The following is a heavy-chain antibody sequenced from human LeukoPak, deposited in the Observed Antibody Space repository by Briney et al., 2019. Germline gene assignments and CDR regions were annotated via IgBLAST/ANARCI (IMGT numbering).Heavy chain of an antibody. J-gene: IGHJ4*02. V-gene: IGHV4-39*01. D-gene: IGHD3-22*01. Sequence: PSETLSLTCTVSGGSISSSRYSWGWIRQPPGKGLEWIGTIYYSGSTYYNPSLKSRVTISVDTSKNQFSLRLSSVTAADTAVYYCARHAYYSDSSGYYYDSSGYYYYFDCWGQGTLVTVSS. CDR1: GGSISSSRYS. CDR3: ARHAYYSDSSGYYYDSSGYYYYFDC. CDR2: IYYSGST.